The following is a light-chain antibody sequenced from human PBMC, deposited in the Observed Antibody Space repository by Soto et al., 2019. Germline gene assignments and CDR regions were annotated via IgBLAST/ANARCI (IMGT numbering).Light chain of an antibody. J-gene: IGKJ1*01. V-gene: IGKV1-5*03. CDR2: KAS. CDR1: QSISSW. Sequence: DIQMTQSPSTLCASVGDRVTITCRASQSISSWLAWYQQKPGKAPKLLIYKASSLESGVPSRFSGSGSGTGFTLTISSLQPDDFATYYCQQYNSYPWTFGQGTKVDIK. CDR3: QQYNSYPWT.